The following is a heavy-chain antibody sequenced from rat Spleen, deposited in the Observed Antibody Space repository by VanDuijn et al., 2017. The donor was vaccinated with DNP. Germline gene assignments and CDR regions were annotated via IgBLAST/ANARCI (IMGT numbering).Heavy chain of an antibody. Sequence: EVQLQESGPGLVKPSQSLSLTCSVTGYSITSSSRWNWIRRFPGNKLEWMGYINSAGSTDYNPSLKGRISITSDTSKNQFFLQVNSVTTEDTATYYCARGDILRSFDYWGQGVMVTVSS. CDR3: ARGDILRSFDY. CDR1: GYSITSSSR. J-gene: IGHJ2*01. V-gene: IGHV3-3*01. D-gene: IGHD1-6*01. CDR2: INSAGST.